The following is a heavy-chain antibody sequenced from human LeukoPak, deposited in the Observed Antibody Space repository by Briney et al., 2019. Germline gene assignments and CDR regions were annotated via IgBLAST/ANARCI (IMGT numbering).Heavy chain of an antibody. V-gene: IGHV4-39*02. CDR2: LYYSGSI. Sequence: SETLSLTCTVSGGSISSSSYYWGWIRQPPGKGLEWIGSLYYSGSIYYNPPLKSRVTIAVDTSKNPFSLNLSSVTAADTAVYYCAREGQVPSYYYNYYMDVWGKGTTVTVSS. CDR3: AREGQVPSYYYNYYMDV. CDR1: GGSISSSSYY. J-gene: IGHJ6*03. D-gene: IGHD2-2*01.